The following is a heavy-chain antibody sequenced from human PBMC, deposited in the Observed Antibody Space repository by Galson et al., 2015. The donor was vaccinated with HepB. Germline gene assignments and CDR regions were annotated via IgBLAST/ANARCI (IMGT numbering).Heavy chain of an antibody. D-gene: IGHD2-2*01. Sequence: SLRLYCAASGFTSSSYWMNWVRQAPGKGLDWVASVKQNGSEKQYADSVRGRFTISRDDAKNSLYLQMNSLRGEDTAVYYCVRGPKYGNRVDWFDPWGQGTLVTVSS. CDR1: GFTSSSYW. J-gene: IGHJ5*02. CDR2: VKQNGSEK. V-gene: IGHV3-7*03. CDR3: VRGPKYGNRVDWFDP.